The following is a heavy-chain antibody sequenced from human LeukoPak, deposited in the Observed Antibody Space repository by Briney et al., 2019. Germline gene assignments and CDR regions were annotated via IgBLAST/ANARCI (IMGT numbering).Heavy chain of an antibody. CDR3: AKPPGVCTGGTCYSFDY. Sequence: GGSLRLSCAASGFTFYTYAMTWVRQAPGKGLEWVSSISGSGDNTYYADSVKGRFTVSRDNSKNTLYLQMNSLRAEDTAVYYCAKPPGVCTGGTCYSFDYWGQGPLVTVSS. D-gene: IGHD2-15*01. CDR1: GFTFYTYA. J-gene: IGHJ4*02. CDR2: ISGSGDNT. V-gene: IGHV3-23*01.